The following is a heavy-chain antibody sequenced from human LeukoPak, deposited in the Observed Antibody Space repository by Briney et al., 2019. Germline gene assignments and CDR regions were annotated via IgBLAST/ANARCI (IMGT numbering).Heavy chain of an antibody. V-gene: IGHV3-53*01. D-gene: IGHD3-22*01. Sequence: GGSLRLSCAASGFTVSSNYMSWVRQAPGKGLEWVSVIYSGGSTYYADSVKGRFTISRDNSKNTLYLQMNSLGAEDTAVYYCATGSGYYEDFDYWGQGTLVTVSS. CDR2: IYSGGST. CDR3: ATGSGYYEDFDY. CDR1: GFTVSSNY. J-gene: IGHJ4*02.